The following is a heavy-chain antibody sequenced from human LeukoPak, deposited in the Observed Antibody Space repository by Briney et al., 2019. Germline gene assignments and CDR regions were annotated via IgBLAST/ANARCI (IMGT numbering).Heavy chain of an antibody. CDR2: INPNSGGT. V-gene: IGHV1-2*02. D-gene: IGHD2-15*01. CDR3: ARPYCSGDNCHSYFDH. J-gene: IGHJ4*02. CDR1: GYTFTSYG. Sequence: ASVKVSCKASGYTFTSYGISWVRQAPGQGLEWMGWINPNSGGTNYAQKFQGRVTMTRDTSISTAYMELSRLRSDDTAVYYCARPYCSGDNCHSYFDHWGQGTLVTVSS.